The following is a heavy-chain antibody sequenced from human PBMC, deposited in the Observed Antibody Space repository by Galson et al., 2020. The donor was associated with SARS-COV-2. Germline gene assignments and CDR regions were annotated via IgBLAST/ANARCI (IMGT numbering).Heavy chain of an antibody. CDR3: ATEQQMFTIQGVFDS. D-gene: IGHD1-1*01. J-gene: IGHJ4*02. V-gene: IGHV3-23*01. CDR2: VTASGDRA. CDR1: GFRFSDYA. Sequence: GGSLRLSCVASGFRFSDYAMNWVRQAPGKGLEWVSCVTASGDRAKYADSVKGRFTLSRDNSRDTLYLQMNSLRAEDTAVYYCATEQQMFTIQGVFDSWGQGTLVTVSS.